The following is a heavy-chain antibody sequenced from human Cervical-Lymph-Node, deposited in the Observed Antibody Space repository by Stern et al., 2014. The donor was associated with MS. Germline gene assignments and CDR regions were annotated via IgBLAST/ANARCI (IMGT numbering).Heavy chain of an antibody. J-gene: IGHJ6*02. CDR2: IIPSFGTA. Sequence: VHLVESRAEVKKPGSSVKVSCKASGGTFSSYAISWVRQAPGQGLEWMGGIIPSFGTANYAQKFQGRVTITADESTSTAYMELSSLRSEDTAVYYCARGELKEGLVRGMDVWGQGTTVTVSS. CDR1: GGTFSSYA. CDR3: ARGELKEGLVRGMDV. V-gene: IGHV1-69*01. D-gene: IGHD1-26*01.